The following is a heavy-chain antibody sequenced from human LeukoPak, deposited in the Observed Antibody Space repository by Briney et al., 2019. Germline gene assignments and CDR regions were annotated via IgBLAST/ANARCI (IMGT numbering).Heavy chain of an antibody. J-gene: IGHJ4*02. V-gene: IGHV3-23*01. CDR2: FTGSGGLT. CDR3: ASIGIPAAISGY. Sequence: GGSLRLSCAASGFTFSSYAMSWVRQAPGKGLEWVSAFTGSGGLTYYADSVKGRFTISRDNAKNTLYLQMNSLRPEDSAVYYCASIGIPAAISGYWGQGTLVTVSS. D-gene: IGHD2-2*02. CDR1: GFTFSSYA.